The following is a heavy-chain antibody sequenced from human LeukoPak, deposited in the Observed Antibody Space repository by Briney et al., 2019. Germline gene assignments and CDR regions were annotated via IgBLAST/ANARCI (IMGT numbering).Heavy chain of an antibody. J-gene: IGHJ4*02. D-gene: IGHD2-21*01. CDR3: ARDDCGDTCYPGGY. CDR2: IKAGNGVT. CDR1: GYIFTKYV. Sequence: ASVKVSCKASGYIFTKYVVHWVRQAPGQRPEWMGWIKAGNGVTKYSQNFQGRLTITRDTSASTVYMELSSLTSEDTALYYCARDDCGDTCYPGGYWGQGTLVTVSS. V-gene: IGHV1-3*01.